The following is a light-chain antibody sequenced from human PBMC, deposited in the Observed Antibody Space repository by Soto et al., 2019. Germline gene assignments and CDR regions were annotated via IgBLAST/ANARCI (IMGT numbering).Light chain of an antibody. J-gene: IGKJ5*01. CDR1: QSVSSSY. V-gene: IGKV3-20*01. CDR2: GAS. CDR3: QQYGSSPPIT. Sequence: EIVLTQSPGTLSFSPGERATLSCRAVQSVSSSYLAWDQQKPGQAPRLLIYGASSRATGIPDRVSGSGSGTDFTLTISRLEPEDFAVYYCQQYGSSPPITFGQGTRLEIK.